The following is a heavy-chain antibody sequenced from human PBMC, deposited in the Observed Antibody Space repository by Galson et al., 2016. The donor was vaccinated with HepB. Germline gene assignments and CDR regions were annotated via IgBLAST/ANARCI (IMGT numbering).Heavy chain of an antibody. D-gene: IGHD3-16*02. Sequence: SLRLSCAASGFSVTNNYMTWVRQAPGKGLEWVSLIYNDGSTYYADSVKGRFTMSRDNSKNTVYLQMSSLRAEDTAVYSCARSYDYIWGSYRPPPDLWGQGTLVTVSS. V-gene: IGHV3-66*01. CDR3: ARSYDYIWGSYRPPPDL. CDR1: GFSVTNNY. J-gene: IGHJ5*02. CDR2: IYNDGST.